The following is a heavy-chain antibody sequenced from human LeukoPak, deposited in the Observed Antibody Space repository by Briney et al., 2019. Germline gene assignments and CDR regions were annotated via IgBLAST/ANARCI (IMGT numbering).Heavy chain of an antibody. CDR3: ARENWTNDF. D-gene: IGHD1/OR15-1a*01. CDR1: GFTFTTYY. Sequence: GGSPRLSCAASGFTFTTYYITRVRQAPGKGLEWVANINQDGGTKYYVDSVKGRFTISRDNAINSVFLQMNSLRAEDTAVYYCARENWTNDFWGQGTLVTVSS. J-gene: IGHJ4*02. CDR2: INQDGGTK. V-gene: IGHV3-7*01.